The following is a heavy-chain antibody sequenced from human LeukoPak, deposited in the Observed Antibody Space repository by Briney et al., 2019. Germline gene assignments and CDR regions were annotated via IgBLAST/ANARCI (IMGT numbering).Heavy chain of an antibody. J-gene: IGHJ3*02. CDR3: ASPLFGYYGGCCAAFDI. D-gene: IGHD3-22*01. Sequence: PGGSLRLSCAASGFTFSSYWMSWVRQAPGKGLEWVANTKQDGSEKYYVDSVKGRFTISRDNAKNSLYLQMNSLRAEDTAVYYCASPLFGYYGGCCAAFDIWGQGTMVTVSS. CDR1: GFTFSSYW. V-gene: IGHV3-7*01. CDR2: TKQDGSEK.